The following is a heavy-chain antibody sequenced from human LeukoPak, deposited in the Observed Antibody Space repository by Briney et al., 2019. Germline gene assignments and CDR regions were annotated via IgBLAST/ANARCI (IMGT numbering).Heavy chain of an antibody. V-gene: IGHV3-30*03. CDR1: GFTFSSYG. CDR2: ISYDGSNK. CDR3: ARELRGAFDS. J-gene: IGHJ3*02. Sequence: GRSLRLSCAASGFTFSSYGMHWVRQAPGKGLEWVAVISYDGSNKYYADSVKGRFTISRDNSKNTLYLQMNSLRGEETAVYYCARELRGAFDSWGQGTMVTVSS.